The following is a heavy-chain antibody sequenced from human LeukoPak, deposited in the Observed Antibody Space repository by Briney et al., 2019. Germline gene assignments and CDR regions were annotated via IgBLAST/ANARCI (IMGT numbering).Heavy chain of an antibody. CDR2: IIPMFDTT. D-gene: IGHD3-22*01. Sequence: SVKVSCKASGGTFSSYVINWVRQAPGQGLEWMGGIIPMFDTTNYAQEFQGRVTINADESTSTAYMELSSLRSEDTAVYYCAVTKPSMIVVVISPWCYWGQGTLVLVSS. CDR1: GGTFSSYV. CDR3: AVTKPSMIVVVISPWCY. J-gene: IGHJ4*02. V-gene: IGHV1-69*13.